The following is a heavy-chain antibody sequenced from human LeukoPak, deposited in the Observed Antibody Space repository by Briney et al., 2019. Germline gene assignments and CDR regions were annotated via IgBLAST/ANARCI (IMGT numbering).Heavy chain of an antibody. Sequence: PSETLSLTCTVSGGSISSYYWSWIRQPPGKGLEWIGYIYYSGSTNYNPSLKSRVTISVDTSKNQFSLKLSSVTAADTAVYYCARGGSSWYYYFDLWGQGTLVTVSS. D-gene: IGHD6-13*01. V-gene: IGHV4-59*01. CDR3: ARGGSSWYYYFDL. J-gene: IGHJ4*02. CDR1: GGSISSYY. CDR2: IYYSGST.